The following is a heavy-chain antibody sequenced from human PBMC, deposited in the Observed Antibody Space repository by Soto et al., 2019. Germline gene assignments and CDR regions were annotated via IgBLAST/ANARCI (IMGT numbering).Heavy chain of an antibody. Sequence: GGSLRLSCAASGFTFSSYAMSWVRQAPGKGLEWVSAISGSGGSTYYADSVKGRFTISRDNSKNTLYLQMNSLRAEDTAVYYCAKDFEDIVATIPDRGDYWGQGTLVTVSS. J-gene: IGHJ4*02. V-gene: IGHV3-23*01. CDR3: AKDFEDIVATIPDRGDY. CDR2: ISGSGGST. CDR1: GFTFSSYA. D-gene: IGHD5-12*01.